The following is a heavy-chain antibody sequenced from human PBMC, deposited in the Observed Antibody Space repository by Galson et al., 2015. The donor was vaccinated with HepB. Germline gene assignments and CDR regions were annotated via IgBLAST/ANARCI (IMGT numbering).Heavy chain of an antibody. Sequence: SLRLSCAASGITFSTYSMNWVRQAPGKGLEWVSSISSSSSYIYYADSVKGRFTISRDNAKRSLYLQMNSLRAEDTAVYFCASVEITLGRGGLRTRSYFGDRGQGTLVTVSS. CDR3: ASVEITLGRGGLRTRSYFGD. V-gene: IGHV3-21*01. D-gene: IGHD3-10*01. J-gene: IGHJ4*02. CDR2: ISSSSSYI. CDR1: GITFSTYS.